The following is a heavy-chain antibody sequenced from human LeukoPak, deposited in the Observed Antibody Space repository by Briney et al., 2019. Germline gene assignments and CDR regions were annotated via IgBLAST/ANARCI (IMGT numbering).Heavy chain of an antibody. J-gene: IGHJ5*02. Sequence: ASVKVSCKASGYTFTDYGISWVRQAPGQGLEWMGWISTYNGNTNHAQKFQGRVTLTTDTSASTAYMELRSLRSDDTAVYYCARDLGYCSGNRCYRNWFDPWGQGTLVTVSS. V-gene: IGHV1-18*01. CDR1: GYTFTDYG. D-gene: IGHD2-2*03. CDR2: ISTYNGNT. CDR3: ARDLGYCSGNRCYRNWFDP.